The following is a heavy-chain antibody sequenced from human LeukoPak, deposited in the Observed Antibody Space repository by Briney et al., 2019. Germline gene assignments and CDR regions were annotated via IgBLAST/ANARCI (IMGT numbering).Heavy chain of an antibody. CDR2: IIPIFGTA. J-gene: IGHJ4*02. V-gene: IGHV1-69*05. D-gene: IGHD2-2*01. CDR1: GGTFSSYA. Sequence: ASVKVSCKASGGTFSSYAISWVRQAPGQGLEWMGGIIPIFGTANYAQKFQGRVTITTDESTSTAYMELSSLRSEDTAVYYCARSPVGYCSSTSCYYFDYWGQGTLVTVSS. CDR3: ARSPVGYCSSTSCYYFDY.